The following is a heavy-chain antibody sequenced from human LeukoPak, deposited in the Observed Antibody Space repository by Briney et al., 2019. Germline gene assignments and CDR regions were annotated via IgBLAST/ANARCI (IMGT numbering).Heavy chain of an antibody. J-gene: IGHJ6*02. D-gene: IGHD3-10*01. CDR2: IWYDGSNK. Sequence: GRSLRLSCAASGFTFSSYGMHWVRQAPGKGLEWVAVIWYDGSNKYYADSVKGRFTISRDNSKNTLYLQMNSLRAEDTAVYYCARDQEYYYGSGSYYSYYYYGMDVWGQGTTVTVSS. CDR1: GFTFSSYG. CDR3: ARDQEYYYGSGSYYSYYYYGMDV. V-gene: IGHV3-33*01.